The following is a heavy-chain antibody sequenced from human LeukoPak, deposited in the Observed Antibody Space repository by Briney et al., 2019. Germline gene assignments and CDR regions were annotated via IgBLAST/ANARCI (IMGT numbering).Heavy chain of an antibody. D-gene: IGHD5-24*01. Sequence: SETLSLTCAVYGGSFSGYYWSWIRQPPGKGLEWIGEINHSGSTNYNPSLKSRVTISVGTSKNQFSLKLSSVTAADTAVYYCASPAVRDGYNWGDYWGQGTLVTVSS. CDR1: GGSFSGYY. CDR2: INHSGST. J-gene: IGHJ4*02. V-gene: IGHV4-34*01. CDR3: ASPAVRDGYNWGDY.